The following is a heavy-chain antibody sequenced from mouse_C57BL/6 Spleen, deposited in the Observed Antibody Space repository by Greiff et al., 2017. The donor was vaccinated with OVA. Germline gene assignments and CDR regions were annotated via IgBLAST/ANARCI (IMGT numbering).Heavy chain of an antibody. Sequence: VQLKESGPELVKPGASVKISCKASGYAFSSSWMNWVKQRPGKGLEWIGRIYPGDGDTNYNGKFKGKATLTADKSSSTAYMQLSSLTSEDSAVYFCAKIYYGLEGYFDVWGTGTTVTVSS. V-gene: IGHV1-82*01. D-gene: IGHD2-1*01. CDR3: AKIYYGLEGYFDV. CDR1: GYAFSSSW. CDR2: IYPGDGDT. J-gene: IGHJ1*03.